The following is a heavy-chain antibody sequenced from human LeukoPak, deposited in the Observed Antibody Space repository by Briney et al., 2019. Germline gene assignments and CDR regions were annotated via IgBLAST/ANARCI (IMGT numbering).Heavy chain of an antibody. CDR2: INHSGST. J-gene: IGHJ5*02. V-gene: IGHV4-34*01. CDR1: GGSFSGYY. CDR3: ARGGWLVGGWFDP. Sequence: SETLSLTCAVCGGSFSGYYWSWIRQPPGKGLEWIGEINHSGSTNYNPSLKSRVTISVDTSKNQFSLKLSSVTAADTAVYYCARGGWLVGGWFDPWGQGTLVTVSS. D-gene: IGHD6-19*01.